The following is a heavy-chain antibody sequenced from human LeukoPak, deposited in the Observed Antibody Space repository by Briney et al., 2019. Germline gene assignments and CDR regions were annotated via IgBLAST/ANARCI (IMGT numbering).Heavy chain of an antibody. CDR2: INPSGGST. V-gene: IGHV1-46*01. CDR3: ARIRYSSSWSTSGGHFDP. J-gene: IGHJ5*02. CDR1: GYTFTSYY. Sequence: GASVKVSCKASGYTFTSYYMHWVRQAPGQGLEWMGIINPSGGSTSYAQKFQGRVTMTRDMSTSTVYMELSSLRSEDTAVYYCARIRYSSSWSTSGGHFDPWGQGTLVTVSS. D-gene: IGHD6-13*01.